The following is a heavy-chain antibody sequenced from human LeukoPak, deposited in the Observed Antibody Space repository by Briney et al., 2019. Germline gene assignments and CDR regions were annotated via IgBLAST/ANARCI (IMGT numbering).Heavy chain of an antibody. D-gene: IGHD6-13*01. V-gene: IGHV3-23*01. CDR3: VKGRISEDGLDF. J-gene: IGHJ4*02. Sequence: GGSLRLSCAASGFTFSRSAMTWVRQTPGKGLDWVSSISSSGNTYYADSVKGRFTISGDNSKNMLYLQMNSLRAEDTAVYYCVKGRISEDGLDFWGQGTLVTVSS. CDR2: ISSSGNT. CDR1: GFTFSRSA.